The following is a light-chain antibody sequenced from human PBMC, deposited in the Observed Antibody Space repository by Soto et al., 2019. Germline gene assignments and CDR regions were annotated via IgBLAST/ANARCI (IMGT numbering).Light chain of an antibody. CDR3: QQSYSTPRT. J-gene: IGKJ1*01. CDR1: QSISTY. CDR2: AAS. V-gene: IGKV1-39*01. Sequence: DIQMTQSPSSLSASVGDRVTITCRASQSISTYLNWYQQKPGKAPKLLIYAASSLQSGVPSRFSGSGSGTEFTLTISSLQPEDFVSYYCQQSYSTPRTFGQGTKV.